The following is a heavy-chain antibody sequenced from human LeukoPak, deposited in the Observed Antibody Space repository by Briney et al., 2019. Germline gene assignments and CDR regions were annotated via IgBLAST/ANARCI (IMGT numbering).Heavy chain of an antibody. CDR3: AMTFPYGTTWFGFCDY. CDR1: GFPFSNYV. Sequence: PGGSLRLSCAASGFPFSNYVMTWVRQAPGRGLDWLSVISGGGGDTYYADSVKGRFTISRDNSKNILYLQMSSLTAEDTAVYYPAMTFPYGTTWFGFCDYWGQGALVTVSS. V-gene: IGHV3-23*01. CDR2: ISGGGGDT. J-gene: IGHJ4*02. D-gene: IGHD3-10*01.